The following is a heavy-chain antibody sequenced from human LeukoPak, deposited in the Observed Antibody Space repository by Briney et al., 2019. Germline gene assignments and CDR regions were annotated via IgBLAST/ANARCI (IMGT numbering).Heavy chain of an antibody. J-gene: IGHJ4*02. Sequence: PGGSLRLSYAASGFTFSSYWMSWVRQAPGKGLEWVANIKQDGSEKYYVDFVKGRFTISRDNAKNSLYLQMNSLRAEDTAVYYCATGVAAMDYWGQGTLVTVSS. D-gene: IGHD2-2*01. V-gene: IGHV3-7*01. CDR3: ATGVAAMDY. CDR2: IKQDGSEK. CDR1: GFTFSSYW.